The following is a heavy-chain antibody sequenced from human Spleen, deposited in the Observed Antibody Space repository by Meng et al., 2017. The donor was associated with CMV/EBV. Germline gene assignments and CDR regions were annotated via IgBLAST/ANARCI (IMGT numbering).Heavy chain of an antibody. Sequence: GGSLRLSCAASGFTFSDYYMSWIRQAPGKGLEWVSYISSSGSTIYYADSVRNRFTISRDNSKNTVHLQMNSLRAEDTAVYYCTRDIGYYWFDPWGQGTLVTVSS. J-gene: IGHJ5*02. CDR1: GFTFSDYY. CDR3: TRDIGYYWFDP. V-gene: IGHV3-11*01. D-gene: IGHD3-22*01. CDR2: ISSSGSTI.